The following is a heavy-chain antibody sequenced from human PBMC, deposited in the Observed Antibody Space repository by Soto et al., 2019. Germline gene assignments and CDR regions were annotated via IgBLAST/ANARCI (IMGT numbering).Heavy chain of an antibody. V-gene: IGHV1-3*01. J-gene: IGHJ6*04. CDR3: ARPMVRGVIHYYGMDV. D-gene: IGHD3-10*01. CDR1: GYTFTSYA. CDR2: INAGNGNT. Sequence: ASVNVYCKASGYTFTSYAMHWVRQAPGQRLEWMGWINAGNGNTKYSQKFQGRVTITRDTSASTAYMELSSLRSEDTAVYYCARPMVRGVIHYYGMDVWGEGTTVTVSS.